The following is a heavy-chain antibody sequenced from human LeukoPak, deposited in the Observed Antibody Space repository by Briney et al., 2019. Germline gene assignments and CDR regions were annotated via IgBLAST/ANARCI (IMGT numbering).Heavy chain of an antibody. Sequence: GGSLRLSCAASGFTFSNYSMNWVRQAPGKGLEWVSSISSSSSYIYYADSVKGGFTISRDNAKNSLYLQMNSLRAEDTAVYYCARRRWETPLGVSYYFDYWGQGTLVTVSS. V-gene: IGHV3-21*01. D-gene: IGHD1-26*01. CDR2: ISSSSSYI. J-gene: IGHJ4*02. CDR3: ARRRWETPLGVSYYFDY. CDR1: GFTFSNYS.